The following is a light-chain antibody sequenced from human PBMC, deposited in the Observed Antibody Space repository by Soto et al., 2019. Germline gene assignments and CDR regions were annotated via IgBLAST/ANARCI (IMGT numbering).Light chain of an antibody. CDR3: QQYGSSPT. J-gene: IGKJ1*01. CDR2: GAS. CDR1: ESISSSF. Sequence: DNVLTQSPGPLSLSPGERVTLSCRASESISSSFLAWYQQKPGQAPRLLIYGASTRATGIPDRFSGSGSGTDFTLTISRLEPQDFAVYYCQQYGSSPTFGQGTKVEIK. V-gene: IGKV3-20*01.